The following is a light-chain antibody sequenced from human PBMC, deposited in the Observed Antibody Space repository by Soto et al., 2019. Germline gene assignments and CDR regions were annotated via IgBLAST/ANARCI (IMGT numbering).Light chain of an antibody. V-gene: IGKV1-39*01. Sequence: FHMTQSPSSLFASVLYIVTITCRASQSINSNLNWYQQKPGKAPKLLIYAASSLQSDVPSRFSGSGSGTDFTLTISSLRPDDFATYYCQQSYSSPLTFGGGTKVDIK. CDR3: QQSYSSPLT. CDR1: QSINSN. J-gene: IGKJ4*01. CDR2: AAS.